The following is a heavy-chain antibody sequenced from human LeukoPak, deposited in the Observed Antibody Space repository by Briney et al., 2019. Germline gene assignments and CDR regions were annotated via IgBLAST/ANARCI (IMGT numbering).Heavy chain of an antibody. Sequence: PSETLSLTCTVSGGSISSYYWSWIRQPPGKGLEGIGYIYYSGSTNYNPSLKSRVTISVDTSKNQFSLKLSSVTAADTAVYYCAREMMVDTAMALFGYWGQGTLVTVSS. CDR1: GGSISSYY. V-gene: IGHV4-59*01. D-gene: IGHD5-18*01. CDR2: IYYSGST. J-gene: IGHJ4*02. CDR3: AREMMVDTAMALFGY.